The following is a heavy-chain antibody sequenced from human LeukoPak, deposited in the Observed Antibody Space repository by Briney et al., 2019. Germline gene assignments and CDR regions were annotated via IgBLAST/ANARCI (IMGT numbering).Heavy chain of an antibody. CDR3: AKDLSTYYDSSGYYGDY. CDR2: IRYDGSNK. V-gene: IGHV3-30*02. J-gene: IGHJ4*02. CDR1: GFTFSSYG. Sequence: PGGSLRLSCAASGFTFSSYGMHWVRQAPGKGLEWVAFIRYDGSNKYYADSVKGRFTISRDNSKNTLYLQMNSLRAEDTAVYYCAKDLSTYYDSSGYYGDYWGQGTLVTVSS. D-gene: IGHD3-22*01.